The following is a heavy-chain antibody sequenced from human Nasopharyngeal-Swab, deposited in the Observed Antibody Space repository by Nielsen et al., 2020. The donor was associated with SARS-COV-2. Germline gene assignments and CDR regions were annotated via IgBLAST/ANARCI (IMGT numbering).Heavy chain of an antibody. CDR3: AKEGATGWFGP. J-gene: IGHJ5*02. Sequence: SETLSLTCTVSGVSITSQYWSWIRQPPGKGLEWIGYISHNSGTSYNPSLKSRVTMFMDTSKNQFSLRLRSVTAADTAVYYCAKEGATGWFGPWGQGTLVTVSS. CDR2: ISHNSGT. CDR1: GVSITSQY. V-gene: IGHV4-59*11.